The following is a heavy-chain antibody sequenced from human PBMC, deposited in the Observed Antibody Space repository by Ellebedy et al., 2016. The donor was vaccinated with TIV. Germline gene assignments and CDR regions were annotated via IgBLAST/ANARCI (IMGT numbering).Heavy chain of an antibody. Sequence: MPSETLSLTCTVSGGSISSYYWSWIRQPPGKGLEWIGYIYYSGSTNYNPSLKSRVTISVDTSKNQFSLKLSSVTAADTAVYYCARTRRSSFDLWGRGTLVTVSS. D-gene: IGHD4-17*01. CDR2: IYYSGST. CDR3: ARTRRSSFDL. V-gene: IGHV4-59*08. CDR1: GGSISSYY. J-gene: IGHJ2*01.